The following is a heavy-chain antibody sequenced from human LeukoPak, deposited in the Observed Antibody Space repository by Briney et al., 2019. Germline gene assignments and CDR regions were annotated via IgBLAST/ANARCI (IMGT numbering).Heavy chain of an antibody. CDR3: ARLDGYNDAFDI. Sequence: MPSETLSLTCAVYGGSFSGYYWSWIRQPPGKGLEWIGEINHSGSTNYNPSLKSRVTISVDTSKNQLSLKLSSVTAADTAVYYCARLDGYNDAFDIWGQGTMVTVSS. D-gene: IGHD5-24*01. CDR2: INHSGST. V-gene: IGHV4-34*01. J-gene: IGHJ3*02. CDR1: GGSFSGYY.